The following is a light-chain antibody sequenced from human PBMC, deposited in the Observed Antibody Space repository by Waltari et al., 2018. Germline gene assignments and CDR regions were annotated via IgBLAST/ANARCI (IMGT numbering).Light chain of an antibody. J-gene: IGLJ2*01. V-gene: IGLV6-57*03. CDR1: SGSIASNY. CDR2: EDN. Sequence: NFMLTQPHSVSESPGKTVTISCTRSSGSIASNYGQWYQQRPGSAPTTVIYEDNQRPSGVPDRFSGSIDSSSNSASLTISGLKTEDEADYYCQSYDSSNYVVFGGGTKLTVL. CDR3: QSYDSSNYVV.